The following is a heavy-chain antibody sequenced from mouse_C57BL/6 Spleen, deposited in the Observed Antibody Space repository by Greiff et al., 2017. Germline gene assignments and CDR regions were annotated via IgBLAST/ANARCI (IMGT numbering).Heavy chain of an antibody. V-gene: IGHV1-69*01. Sequence: QVQLQQPGAELVMPGASVKLSCKASGYTFTSYWMHWVKQRPGQGLEWIGEIAPSDSYTNYNQKFKGKSTLTVDKSSSTAYMQLSSLTSEDSAVYYCARRTYYAMDYWGQGTSVTVSS. CDR1: GYTFTSYW. CDR2: IAPSDSYT. CDR3: ARRTYYAMDY. J-gene: IGHJ4*01.